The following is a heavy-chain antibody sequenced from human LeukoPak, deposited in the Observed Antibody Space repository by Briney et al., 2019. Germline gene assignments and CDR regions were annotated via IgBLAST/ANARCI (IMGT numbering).Heavy chain of an antibody. J-gene: IGHJ4*02. CDR2: IGSISSAI. D-gene: IGHD6-19*01. Sequence: PGGSLRLSCAASGFTFSSYSMNWVRQAPGKGLEWVAYIGSISSAIYDAVSVKGRFTISRDNAKNSLYLQMNSLRAEDTAVYYCARHAPTSSAFDYWGQGTLVTVSS. CDR1: GFTFSSYS. CDR3: ARHAPTSSAFDY. V-gene: IGHV3-48*04.